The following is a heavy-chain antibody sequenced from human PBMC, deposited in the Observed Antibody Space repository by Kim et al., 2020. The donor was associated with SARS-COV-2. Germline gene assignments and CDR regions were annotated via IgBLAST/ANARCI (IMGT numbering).Heavy chain of an antibody. J-gene: IGHJ6*02. CDR2: IDPSDSYT. D-gene: IGHD2-2*01. CDR3: ARRQYCSSTSCYVSAYYYYGMDV. V-gene: IGHV5-10-1*01. Sequence: GESLKISCKGSGYSFTSYWISWVRQMPGKGLEWMGRIDPSDSYTNYSPSFQGHVTISTDKSISTAYLQWSSLKASDTAMYYCARRQYCSSTSCYVSAYYYYGMDVWGQGTTVTVSS. CDR1: GYSFTSYW.